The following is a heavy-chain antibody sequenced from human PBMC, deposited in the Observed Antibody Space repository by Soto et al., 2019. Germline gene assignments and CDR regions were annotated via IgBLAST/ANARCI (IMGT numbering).Heavy chain of an antibody. CDR1: GFTFSSYA. CDR3: ARDSKHCISTSCYLYGDFDY. J-gene: IGHJ4*02. Sequence: GGSLRLSCAASGFTFSSYAMHWVRQAPGKGLEWVAVISYDGSNKYYADSVKGRFTISRDNSKNTLYLQMNSLRAEDTAVYYCARDSKHCISTSCYLYGDFDYWGQGTLVTVSS. CDR2: ISYDGSNK. D-gene: IGHD2-2*01. V-gene: IGHV3-30-3*01.